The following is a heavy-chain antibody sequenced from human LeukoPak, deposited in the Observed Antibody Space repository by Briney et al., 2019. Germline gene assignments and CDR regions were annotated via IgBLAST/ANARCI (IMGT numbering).Heavy chain of an antibody. J-gene: IGHJ6*03. CDR2: INYSGST. CDR1: GGSISSYY. Sequence: SETLSLTCTVSGGSISSYYWSWIRQPPGKGLEWIGYINYSGSTNYNPSLKRRVTISVDTSKNQFSLKLSSVTAADTAVYYCARRVGYCSSTSCYTPYYYYMDVWGKGTTVTVSS. V-gene: IGHV4-59*01. D-gene: IGHD2-2*02. CDR3: ARRVGYCSSTSCYTPYYYYMDV.